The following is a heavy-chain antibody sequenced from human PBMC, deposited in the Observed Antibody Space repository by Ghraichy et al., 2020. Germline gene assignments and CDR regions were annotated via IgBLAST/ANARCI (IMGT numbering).Heavy chain of an antibody. CDR3: ARLNWGWDFDL. V-gene: IGHV3-7*01. J-gene: IGHJ2*01. CDR1: GFTFSSYW. Sequence: GALRLSCAASGFTFSSYWMSWVRQAPGKGLEWVANIKQDGSEKYYVDSVKGRFTISRDNAKNSLYLQMNSLRAEDTAVYYCARLNWGWDFDLWGRGTLVTVSS. D-gene: IGHD7-27*01. CDR2: IKQDGSEK.